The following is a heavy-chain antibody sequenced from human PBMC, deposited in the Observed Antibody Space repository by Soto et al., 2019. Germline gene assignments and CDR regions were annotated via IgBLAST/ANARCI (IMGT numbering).Heavy chain of an antibody. V-gene: IGHV3-30-3*02. CDR3: AKEFSKYSSSLGY. D-gene: IGHD6-13*01. CDR1: GFTFSSSA. J-gene: IGHJ4*02. CDR2: ISYDGSNK. Sequence: QVQLVESGGGVVQPGRSLRLSCAASGFTFSSSAMHWVRQAPGKGLEWVAVISYDGSNKYYADSVKGRFTISRDNSKNTLYLQMTSLRAEDTAVYYCAKEFSKYSSSLGYWGQGTVVTVSS.